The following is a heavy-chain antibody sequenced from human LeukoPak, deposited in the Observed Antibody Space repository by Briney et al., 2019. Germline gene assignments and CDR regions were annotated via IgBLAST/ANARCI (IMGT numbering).Heavy chain of an antibody. Sequence: GGSLRLSCAASGFIFNTFWMSWVRQAPGKGLEWVANIKQDGSEKNYVDSVRRRFTISRDNAKNSLYLQMNSLRAEDTAVYYCGRGGRPWDYWGQGTLVTVSS. CDR2: IKQDGSEK. CDR1: GFIFNTFW. CDR3: GRGGRPWDY. D-gene: IGHD3-16*01. V-gene: IGHV3-7*01. J-gene: IGHJ4*02.